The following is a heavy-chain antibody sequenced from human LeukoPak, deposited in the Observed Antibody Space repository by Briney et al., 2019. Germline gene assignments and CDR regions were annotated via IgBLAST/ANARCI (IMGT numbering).Heavy chain of an antibody. Sequence: ASVKVSCKVSGYTLTELSMHWVRQAPGKGLEWMGGFDPEDGETIYAQKFQGRVTMTEDTSTDTAYMELSSLRSEDTAVYYCATRMYSSSWYEYYFDYWGQGTLVTLSS. J-gene: IGHJ4*02. CDR2: FDPEDGET. CDR3: ATRMYSSSWYEYYFDY. CDR1: GYTLTELS. V-gene: IGHV1-24*01. D-gene: IGHD6-13*01.